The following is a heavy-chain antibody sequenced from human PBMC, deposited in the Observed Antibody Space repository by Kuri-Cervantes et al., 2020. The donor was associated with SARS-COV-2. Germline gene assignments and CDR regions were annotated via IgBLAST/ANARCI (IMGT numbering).Heavy chain of an antibody. CDR2: ISSSGSTI. CDR1: GFTFSSYE. CDR3: AREVTVVDNKYYYYYYGMDV. J-gene: IGHJ6*02. Sequence: GESLKISCAASGFTFSSYEMNWVRQAPGKGLEWVSYISSSGSTIYYADSVKGRFTISRDNAKNSLYLQMNSLRAEDTAVYYCAREVTVVDNKYYYYYYGMDVWGQGTTVTVSS. V-gene: IGHV3-48*03. D-gene: IGHD3-22*01.